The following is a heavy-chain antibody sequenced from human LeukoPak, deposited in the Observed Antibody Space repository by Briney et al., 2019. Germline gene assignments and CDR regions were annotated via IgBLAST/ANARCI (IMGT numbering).Heavy chain of an antibody. D-gene: IGHD6-6*01. J-gene: IGHJ6*03. V-gene: IGHV3-30*04. CDR1: GFTFSSYA. CDR3: ARVGPGVYSSSSLGYYYYYMDV. CDR2: ISYDGSNK. Sequence: GGSLRLSCAASGFTFSSYAMHWLRHAPDKGLEGVAVISYDGSNKYYADSVKGRFTISRDNSKNTLYLQMNSLRAEDTAVYYCARVGPGVYSSSSLGYYYYYMDVWGKGTTVTVSS.